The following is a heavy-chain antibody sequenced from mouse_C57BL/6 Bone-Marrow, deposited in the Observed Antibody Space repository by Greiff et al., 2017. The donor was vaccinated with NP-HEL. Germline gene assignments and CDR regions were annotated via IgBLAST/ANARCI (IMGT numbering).Heavy chain of an antibody. J-gene: IGHJ4*01. Sequence: EVQGVESGGDLVKPGGSLKLSCAASGFTFSSYGMSWVRQTPDKRLEWVATISSGGSYTYYPDSVKGRFTISRDNAKNTLYLQMSSLKSEDTAMYYCARHSMVTTGNYYAMDYWGQGTSVTVSS. CDR2: ISSGGSYT. D-gene: IGHD2-2*01. V-gene: IGHV5-6*01. CDR3: ARHSMVTTGNYYAMDY. CDR1: GFTFSSYG.